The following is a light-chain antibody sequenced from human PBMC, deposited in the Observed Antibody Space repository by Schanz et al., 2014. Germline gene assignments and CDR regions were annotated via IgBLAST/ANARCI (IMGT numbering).Light chain of an antibody. Sequence: EIVLTQSPGTLSLSPGERATLSCTASQSISGYDLAWYQQKPGQAPRLLIYDASNRATGIPARFSGSGSGTDFTLTISSLEPEDFAIYYCHQRSTWPLTFGQGTRLEIK. CDR2: DAS. CDR1: QSISGY. V-gene: IGKV3-11*01. CDR3: HQRSTWPLT. J-gene: IGKJ5*01.